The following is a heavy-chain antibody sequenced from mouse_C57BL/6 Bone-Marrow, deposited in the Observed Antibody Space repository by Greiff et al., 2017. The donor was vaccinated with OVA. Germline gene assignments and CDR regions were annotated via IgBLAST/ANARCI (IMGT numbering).Heavy chain of an antibody. CDR3: TRRGYGSSYYWYFDV. CDR1: GYTFTDYE. Sequence: QVQLQQSGAELVRPGASVTLSCKASGYTFTDYEMHWVKQTPVHGLEWIGAIDPETGGTAYNQKFKGKAILTADKASSTAYMELRSLPSEDSAVYYCTRRGYGSSYYWYFDVWGRGTTVTVSS. V-gene: IGHV1-15*01. J-gene: IGHJ1*03. CDR2: IDPETGGT. D-gene: IGHD1-1*01.